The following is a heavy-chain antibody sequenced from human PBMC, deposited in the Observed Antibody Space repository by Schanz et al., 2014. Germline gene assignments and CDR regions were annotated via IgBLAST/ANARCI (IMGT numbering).Heavy chain of an antibody. D-gene: IGHD3-10*01. Sequence: EVQLVESGGGLVQPGGSLRLSCSASGFTFRNYGMSWVRQAPGQGLEWVSAISGSGASTYYADSVKGRFTISRDNSKNTLYLQMNSLRAEDTAVYYCAKDQGSYGSGSYSCFDYWGQGTLATVSS. V-gene: IGHV3-23*04. CDR3: AKDQGSYGSGSYSCFDY. CDR2: ISGSGAST. CDR1: GFTFRNYG. J-gene: IGHJ4*02.